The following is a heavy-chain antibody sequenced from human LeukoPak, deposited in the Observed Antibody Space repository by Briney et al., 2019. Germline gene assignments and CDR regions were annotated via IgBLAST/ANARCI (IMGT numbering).Heavy chain of an antibody. D-gene: IGHD4-23*01. J-gene: IGHJ6*02. CDR2: ISSSGSTI. Sequence: PGGSLRLSCAASGFTFSDYYMSWIRQAPGKGLEWVSYISSSGSTIYYADSVKGRFTISRDNAKNSLYLQMYSLRAEDTAVYYCARETTVVENYYYYYGMDVWGQGTTVTVSS. CDR1: GFTFSDYY. CDR3: ARETTVVENYYYYYGMDV. V-gene: IGHV3-11*01.